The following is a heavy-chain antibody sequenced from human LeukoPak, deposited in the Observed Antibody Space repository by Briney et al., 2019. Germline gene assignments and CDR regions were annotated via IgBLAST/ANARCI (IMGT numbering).Heavy chain of an antibody. CDR3: AKGRDKYQLLSKNWFDP. CDR2: ISWNSGSI. V-gene: IGHV3-9*01. Sequence: SGGSLRLFCAASGFTFDDYAMHWVRQAPGKGLEWVSGISWNSGSIGYADSVKGRFTISRDNAKNSLYLQMNSLRAEDTALYYCAKGRDKYQLLSKNWFDPWGQGTLVTVSS. D-gene: IGHD2-2*01. CDR1: GFTFDDYA. J-gene: IGHJ5*01.